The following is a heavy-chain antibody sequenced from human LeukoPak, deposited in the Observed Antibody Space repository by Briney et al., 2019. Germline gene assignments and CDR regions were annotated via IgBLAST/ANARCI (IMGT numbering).Heavy chain of an antibody. V-gene: IGHV3-74*01. D-gene: IGHD4-23*01. CDR3: ARGPGSSGGAYGGDY. CDR2: IDGGGSST. Sequence: PGGSLRLSCEVSGFTFSYHWMHWVRQVPGKGLVWVSRIDGGGSSTSYADSVKGRFSISRDNAKSTLYLQMSSLRAEDTAVYYCARGPGSSGGAYGGDYWGPGALVTVSS. CDR1: GFTFSYHW. J-gene: IGHJ4*01.